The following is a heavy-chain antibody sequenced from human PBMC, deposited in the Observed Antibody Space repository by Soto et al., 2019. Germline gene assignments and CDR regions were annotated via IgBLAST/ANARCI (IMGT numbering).Heavy chain of an antibody. Sequence: QVQLVQSGAEVKKPGASVKVSCKASGYTFTSYDINWVRQATGQGLEWMGWMNPNSGNTGYAQKFQGRVTMTRNTSVSTAYMELSSLRSEDTAVYYCARGPERFWSGYPNDYYYYMDVWSKGTTVTVSS. CDR1: GYTFTSYD. CDR3: ARGPERFWSGYPNDYYYYMDV. J-gene: IGHJ6*03. D-gene: IGHD3-3*01. CDR2: MNPNSGNT. V-gene: IGHV1-8*01.